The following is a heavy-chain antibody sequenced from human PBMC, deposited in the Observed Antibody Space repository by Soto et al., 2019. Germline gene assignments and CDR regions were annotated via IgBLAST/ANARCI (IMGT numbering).Heavy chain of an antibody. CDR3: ARHVDDFWSGFTDFDY. CDR2: IYYSGST. Sequence: QLQLQESGPGLVKPSETLSLTCTVSGGSISSSSYYWGWIRQPPGKGLEWIGSIYYSGSTYYNPSLKSRVTISVDTSKNQFSLKLSSVTAADTAVYYCARHVDDFWSGFTDFDYWGQGTLVTVSS. V-gene: IGHV4-39*01. J-gene: IGHJ4*02. D-gene: IGHD3-3*01. CDR1: GGSISSSSYY.